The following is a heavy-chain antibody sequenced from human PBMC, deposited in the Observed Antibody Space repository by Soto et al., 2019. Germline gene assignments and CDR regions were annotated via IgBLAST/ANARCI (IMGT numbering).Heavy chain of an antibody. V-gene: IGHV3-23*01. CDR2: ISGSGGST. D-gene: IGHD6-13*01. CDR1: GFTFSSYA. CDR3: AKGGRTGGSSWSVASNFDY. Sequence: GGSLRLSCAASGFTFSSYAMSWVRQAPGKGLEWVSAISGSGGSTYYADSVKGRFTISRDNSKNTLYLQMNSLRAEDTAVYYCAKGGRTGGSSWSVASNFDYWGQGTLVTVSS. J-gene: IGHJ4*02.